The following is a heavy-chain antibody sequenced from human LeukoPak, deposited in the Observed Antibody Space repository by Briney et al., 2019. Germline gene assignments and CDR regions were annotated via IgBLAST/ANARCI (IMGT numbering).Heavy chain of an antibody. CDR1: GFTVSGDN. CDR2: FHSGGDT. CDR3: ASFTSSWHP. J-gene: IGHJ1*01. V-gene: IGHV3-66*01. Sequence: SGGSLRLSCAASGFTVSGDNMSWVRQSQAKGLEWVATFHSGGDTYYADSVEGRFTISRDDSKNMVYLQMNNLRVEDTALYYCASFTSSWHPWGQGTPVTVSS. D-gene: IGHD6-13*01.